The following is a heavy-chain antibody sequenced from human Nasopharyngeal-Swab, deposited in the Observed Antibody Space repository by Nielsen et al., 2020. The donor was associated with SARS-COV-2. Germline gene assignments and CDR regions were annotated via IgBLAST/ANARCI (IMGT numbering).Heavy chain of an antibody. CDR3: AREDRWTLTSFYYALDV. D-gene: IGHD3-9*01. CDR1: GVSISSGSYY. Sequence: LRLSCSVSGVSISSGSYYWSWIRQPAGKGLEWIGHMYTSGSTNYNPSLKSRVAISIDTSKNQFSLRLSSVTAADTAVYYCAREDRWTLTSFYYALDVWGQGTTVTVSS. J-gene: IGHJ6*02. CDR2: MYTSGST. V-gene: IGHV4-61*09.